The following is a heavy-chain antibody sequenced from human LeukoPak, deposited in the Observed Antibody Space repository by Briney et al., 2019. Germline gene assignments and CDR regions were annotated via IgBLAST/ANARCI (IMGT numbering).Heavy chain of an antibody. J-gene: IGHJ4*02. CDR2: ISSNGGST. Sequence: GGSLRLSCAASGFTFSSYAMHWVRQAPGKGLEYVSAISSNGGSTYYTNAVKGRFTISRDNSKTTLYLQMGSLRAEDMAVYYCARARYYDSSGYYYFDYWGQGTLVTVSS. CDR3: ARARYYDSSGYYYFDY. D-gene: IGHD3-22*01. CDR1: GFTFSSYA. V-gene: IGHV3-64*01.